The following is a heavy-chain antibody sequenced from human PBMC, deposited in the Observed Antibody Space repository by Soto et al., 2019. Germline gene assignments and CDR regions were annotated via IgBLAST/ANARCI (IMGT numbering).Heavy chain of an antibody. V-gene: IGHV1-8*01. J-gene: IGHJ6*01. D-gene: IGHD2-2*01. CDR1: GHPFTTYN. Sequence: ASVKGSFKASGHPFTTYNINLVRQATGQGLEWLGWINPKSGDTAYAQHFQGRVNMTRDTATTTIYLELSGLTSEDTAVYYCARTGTAAIRYFYPGLAVWGQGTTVTVSS. CDR2: INPKSGDT. CDR3: ARTGTAAIRYFYPGLAV.